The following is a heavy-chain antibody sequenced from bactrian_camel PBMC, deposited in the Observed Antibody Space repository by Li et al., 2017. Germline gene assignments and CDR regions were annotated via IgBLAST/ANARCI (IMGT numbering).Heavy chain of an antibody. CDR2: IRSVDGSL. J-gene: IGHJ4*01. V-gene: IGHV3S26*01. CDR1: GYTYSSYC. D-gene: IGHD2*01. Sequence: HVQLVESGGGSVQAGGSLRLSCAASGYTYSSYCMAWFRQTPGKEREGVAAIRSVDGSLNYADSVKGRFTISKDNAKNLLYLQMDNLKPEDTGMYYCAAGAGRGYTPSCTPVSAEYTYWGQGTQVTVS. CDR3: AAGAGRGYTPSCTPVSAEYTY.